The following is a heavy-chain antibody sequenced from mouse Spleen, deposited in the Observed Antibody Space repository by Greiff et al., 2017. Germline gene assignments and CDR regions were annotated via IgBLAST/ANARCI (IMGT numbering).Heavy chain of an antibody. J-gene: IGHJ2*01. CDR3: ARWGRHYFDY. CDR1: GYTFTSYW. CDR2: IDPSDSYT. V-gene: IGHV1-69*01. Sequence: QVQLQQPGAELVMPGASVKLSCKASGYTFTSYWMHWVKQRPGQGLEWIGEIDPSDSYTNYNQKFKGKATLTVDKSSSTAYMQLSSLTSEDSAVYYCARWGRHYFDYWGQGTTLTVSS.